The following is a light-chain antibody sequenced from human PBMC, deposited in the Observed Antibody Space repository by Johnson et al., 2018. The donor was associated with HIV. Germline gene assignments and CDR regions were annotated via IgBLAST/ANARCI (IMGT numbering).Light chain of an antibody. J-gene: IGLJ1*01. CDR2: DNN. CDR3: GTWESSLSAGYV. V-gene: IGLV1-51*01. CDR1: SSNIGNNY. Sequence: QSVLTQPPSVSAAPGQKVTISCSGSSSNIGNNYVSWYQQVPGTAPKLLIYDNNKRPSGIPDRFSGSKSATSATLGITGLQTGDEAAYYCGTWESSLSAGYVFGTGTKVTVL.